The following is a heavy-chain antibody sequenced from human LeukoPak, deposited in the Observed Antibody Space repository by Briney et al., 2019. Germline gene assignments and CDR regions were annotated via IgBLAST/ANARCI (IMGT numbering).Heavy chain of an antibody. V-gene: IGHV4-34*01. J-gene: IGHJ4*02. CDR2: INHSGST. CDR1: GGSFSGYY. CDR3: ARVPYYYDSSGLDY. Sequence: SETLSLTCAVYGGSFSGYYWRWIRQPPGKGLEWIGEINHSGSTNYNPSLKSRVTISVDTSKNQFSLKLSSVTAADTAVYYCARVPYYYDSSGLDYWGQGTLVTVSS. D-gene: IGHD3-22*01.